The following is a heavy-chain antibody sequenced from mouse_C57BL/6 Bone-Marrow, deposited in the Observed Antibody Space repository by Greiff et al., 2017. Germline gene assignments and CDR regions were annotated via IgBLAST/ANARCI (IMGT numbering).Heavy chain of an antibody. V-gene: IGHV1-53*01. J-gene: IGHJ4*01. CDR1: GYTFTSYW. D-gene: IGHD6-1*01. Sequence: QVQLQQPGPELVKPGASVTLSCKASGYTFTSYWMHWVKQRPGQGLEWIGNINPSTGGTNYNEKFKSKATLTVVKTSSTAYMQLSSLTSEDSAVYYCPAGTAVAMYYCGMDYWGQGTSVTVSS. CDR2: INPSTGGT. CDR3: PAGTAVAMYYCGMDY.